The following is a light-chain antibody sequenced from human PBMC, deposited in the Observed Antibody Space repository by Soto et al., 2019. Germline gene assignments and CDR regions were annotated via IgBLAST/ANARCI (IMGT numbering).Light chain of an antibody. CDR1: SSDVGGYNY. J-gene: IGLJ1*01. Sequence: QSALTQPRSVSGSPGQSVTISCTGTSSDVGGYNYVSWYQQHPGKAPKLMIYDVSKRPSGVPDRFSGSKSGNTASLTISGPHAEDEAYYYCCSYAGSYTHVFGTGTKLTVL. V-gene: IGLV2-11*01. CDR2: DVS. CDR3: CSYAGSYTHV.